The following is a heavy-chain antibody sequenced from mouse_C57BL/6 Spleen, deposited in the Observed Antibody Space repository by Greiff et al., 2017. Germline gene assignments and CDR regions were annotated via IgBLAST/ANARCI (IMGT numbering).Heavy chain of an antibody. CDR2: IYPGSGST. CDR3: ARVGYYGSSLAY. Sequence: QVQLQQSGAELVKPGASVKMSCKASGYTFTSYWITWVKQRPGQGLEWIGDIYPGSGSTNYNEKFKSKATLTVDTSSSTAYMQLSSLTSEDSAVYYCARVGYYGSSLAYWGQGTLVTVSA. D-gene: IGHD1-1*01. J-gene: IGHJ3*01. CDR1: GYTFTSYW. V-gene: IGHV1-55*01.